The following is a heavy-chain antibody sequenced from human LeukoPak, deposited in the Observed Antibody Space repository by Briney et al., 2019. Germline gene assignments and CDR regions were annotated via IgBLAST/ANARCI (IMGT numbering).Heavy chain of an antibody. Sequence: GESLKISCKASGYSFTNYWIGWVRHLPRKGLEWMGIIYPGDSDTKYTPSFQGRVTISTDNSISTPYLQWNSLNAWDTPLYYCARFLSGNYSDCWGQGNLVTVSS. CDR2: IYPGDSDT. CDR3: ARFLSGNYSDC. D-gene: IGHD1-26*01. V-gene: IGHV5-51*01. J-gene: IGHJ4*02. CDR1: GYSFTNYW.